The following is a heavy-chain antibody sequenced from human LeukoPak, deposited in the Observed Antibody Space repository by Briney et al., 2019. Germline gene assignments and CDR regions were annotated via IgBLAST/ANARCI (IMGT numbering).Heavy chain of an antibody. CDR1: GFTFSSYS. J-gene: IGHJ4*02. CDR2: ISSSSSYI. CDR3: ARDPWAVAGTMSY. D-gene: IGHD6-19*01. V-gene: IGHV3-21*01. Sequence: KAGGSLRLSCAASGFTFSSYSMNWVRQAPGKGLEWVSSISSSSSYIYYADSVKGRFTISRDNAKNSLYLQMNSLRAEDTAVYYCARDPWAVAGTMSYWGQGTPVTVSS.